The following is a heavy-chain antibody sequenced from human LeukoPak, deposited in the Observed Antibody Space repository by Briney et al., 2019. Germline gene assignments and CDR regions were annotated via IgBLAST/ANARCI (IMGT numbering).Heavy chain of an antibody. Sequence: GRSLRLSCAASGFTLSSYAMHWVRQAPGKGLEWVAVISYDGSNKYYADSVKGRFTISRDNSKNTLYLQMNSLRAEDTAVYYCARDHYCSSTSCYSYGMDVWGQGTTVTVSS. CDR1: GFTLSSYA. CDR3: ARDHYCSSTSCYSYGMDV. J-gene: IGHJ6*02. CDR2: ISYDGSNK. D-gene: IGHD2-2*01. V-gene: IGHV3-30-3*01.